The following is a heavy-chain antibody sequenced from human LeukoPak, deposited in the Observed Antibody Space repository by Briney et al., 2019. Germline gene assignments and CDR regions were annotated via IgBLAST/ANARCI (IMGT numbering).Heavy chain of an antibody. V-gene: IGHV3-48*02. J-gene: IGHJ4*02. CDR3: ARVRPSGDYRRYLDY. Sequence: PGGSLRLSCAASGLTFSSYSMNWVRQATGKGLEGVSYISSSSRTIYYADSVKGRFTISRDNAKNSLYLQMNSLRDEDTGVYYCARVRPSGDYRRYLDYWGQGTLVTVSS. CDR1: GLTFSSYS. D-gene: IGHD1-26*01. CDR2: ISSSSRTI.